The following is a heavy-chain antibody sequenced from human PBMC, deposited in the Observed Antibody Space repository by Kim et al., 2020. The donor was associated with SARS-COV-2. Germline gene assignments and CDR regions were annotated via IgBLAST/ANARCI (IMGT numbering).Heavy chain of an antibody. V-gene: IGHV4-59*01. CDR3: ARMYSRGQTDY. Sequence: SETLSLTCTVSGYSISSDYWSWIRQPPGKGLEWIGNIYYNGGTDYKPSLTDYNPSLKSRVTISVDRSRNQFSLKLTSVTTADTAIYYCARMYSRGQTDYWGQGTLVTVSS. CDR2: IYYNGGTDYKPSLT. D-gene: IGHD2-8*01. J-gene: IGHJ4*02. CDR1: GYSISSDY.